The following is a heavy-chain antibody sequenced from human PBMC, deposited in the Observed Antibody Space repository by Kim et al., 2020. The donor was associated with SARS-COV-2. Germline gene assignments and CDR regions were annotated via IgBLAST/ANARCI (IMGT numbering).Heavy chain of an antibody. D-gene: IGHD1-1*01. V-gene: IGHV4-59*13. Sequence: SETLSLTCTVSGGSISSYYWSWIRQPPGKGLEWIGYIYYSGSTNYNPSLKSRVTISVDTSKNQFSLKLSSVTAADTAVYYCARYKEMVYFDPWGQGTLVTVSS. CDR2: IYYSGST. CDR3: ARYKEMVYFDP. J-gene: IGHJ5*02. CDR1: GGSISSYY.